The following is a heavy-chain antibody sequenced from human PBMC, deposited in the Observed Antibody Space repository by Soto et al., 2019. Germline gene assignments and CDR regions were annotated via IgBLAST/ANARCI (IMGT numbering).Heavy chain of an antibody. V-gene: IGHV4-59*11. J-gene: IGHJ4*02. D-gene: IGHD2-15*01. CDR1: GGSISLHY. CDR3: ARDAGGPFDN. Sequence: SETLSLTCTVSGGSISLHYWSWIRQPPGKGLEWIGYIYYSGSTTYNPSLKSRVTISADTSKNQFSLKLTSVTAADTAVYYCARDAGGPFDNWGQGTLVTAPQ. CDR2: IYYSGST.